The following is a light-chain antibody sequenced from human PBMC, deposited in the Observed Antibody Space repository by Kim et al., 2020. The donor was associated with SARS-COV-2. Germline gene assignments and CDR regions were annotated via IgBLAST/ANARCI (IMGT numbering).Light chain of an antibody. Sequence: GQSLTISCTGSSSNVGSYNRVSWYQQYPGNAPRLMIYEGNERPSGVSSRFSGTKSGNTASLTISGLQAEDEADYYCCSYTNKNTWVFGGGTQLTVL. V-gene: IGLV2-23*01. CDR2: EGN. CDR1: SSNVGSYNR. J-gene: IGLJ3*02. CDR3: CSYTNKNTWV.